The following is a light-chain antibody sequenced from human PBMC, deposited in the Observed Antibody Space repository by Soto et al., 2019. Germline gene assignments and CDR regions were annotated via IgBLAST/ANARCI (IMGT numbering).Light chain of an antibody. CDR2: LGS. Sequence: DIVLTQSPLSLPVSPGEPASISCRSSQSLLHRNGYNYLDRYLQKPGQSPQLLIHLGSNRASGVPDRFSGSGSGTDFTLKISRVEAEDVGVYYCMQALQTPLTFGGGTKVEIK. CDR3: MQALQTPLT. CDR1: QSLLHRNGYNY. V-gene: IGKV2-28*01. J-gene: IGKJ4*01.